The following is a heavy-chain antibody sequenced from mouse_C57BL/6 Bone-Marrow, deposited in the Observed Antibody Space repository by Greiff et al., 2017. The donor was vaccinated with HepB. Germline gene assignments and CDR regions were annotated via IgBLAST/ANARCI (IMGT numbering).Heavy chain of an antibody. CDR2: IDPENGDT. CDR1: GFNIKDDY. J-gene: IGHJ3*01. D-gene: IGHD2-10*01. CDR3: TTCLLAY. V-gene: IGHV14-4*01. Sequence: EVQLQQSGAELVRPGAPVKLSCTASGFNIKDDYMHWVEQRPEQGLEWIGLIDPENGDTEYASKFQGKATITADPSSNTAYLQLSSLTSEDTAVYYCTTCLLAYWGQGTLVTVSA.